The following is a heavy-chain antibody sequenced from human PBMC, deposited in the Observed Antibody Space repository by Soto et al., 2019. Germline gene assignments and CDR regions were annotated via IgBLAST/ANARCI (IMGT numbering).Heavy chain of an antibody. CDR3: ARKKAGWFGELLPDDAFDI. J-gene: IGHJ3*02. V-gene: IGHV1-2*04. CDR2: INPNSGGT. Sequence: GASVKVSCKASGYTFTGYYMHWVRQAPGQGLEWMGWINPNSGGTNYAQKFQGWVTMTRDTSISTAYMELSRLRSDDTAVYYCARKKAGWFGELLPDDAFDIWGQGTMVTVSS. D-gene: IGHD3-10*01. CDR1: GYTFTGYY.